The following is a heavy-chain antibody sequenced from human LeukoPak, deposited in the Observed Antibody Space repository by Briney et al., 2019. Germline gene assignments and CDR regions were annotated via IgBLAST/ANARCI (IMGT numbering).Heavy chain of an antibody. Sequence: GGSLRLSCAASGFTFSSYSMNWVRQAPGKGLEWVSYISSSSSTIYYADSVKGRFTISRDNAKNSLYLQMNSLRAEDTAVYYCARALFMGLGFNNDYFDYWGQGTLVTVSS. V-gene: IGHV3-48*04. CDR3: ARALFMGLGFNNDYFDY. D-gene: IGHD2-8*01. CDR2: ISSSSSTI. CDR1: GFTFSSYS. J-gene: IGHJ4*02.